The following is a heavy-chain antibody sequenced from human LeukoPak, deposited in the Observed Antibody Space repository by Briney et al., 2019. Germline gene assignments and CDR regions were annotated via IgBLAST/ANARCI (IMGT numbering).Heavy chain of an antibody. CDR2: IWYDGSNK. V-gene: IGHV3-33*06. D-gene: IGHD4-23*01. Sequence: PGRSLRLSCAASGFTFSSYGMHWVRQAPGKGLEWVAVIWYDGSNKYYADSVKGRFTISRDNSKNTLYLQMNSLRAEDTAVYYCAKDAYGGNPAYWGQETLVTVSS. CDR3: AKDAYGGNPAY. J-gene: IGHJ4*02. CDR1: GFTFSSYG.